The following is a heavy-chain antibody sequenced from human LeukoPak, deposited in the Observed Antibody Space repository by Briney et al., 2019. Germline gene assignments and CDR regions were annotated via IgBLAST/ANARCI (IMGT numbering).Heavy chain of an antibody. J-gene: IGHJ4*02. CDR2: VGIAADT. CDR1: GFTFSDHA. CDR3: VRQKKSQGNFDN. Sequence: GGSLRLSRAASGFTFSDHAMHWVRQATGKGLEWVSAVGIAADTFYPGSVKGRFTISRENAKNSLYLQMNNLRVEDTALYYCVRQKKSQGNFDNWGQGTLVTVSS. V-gene: IGHV3-13*01.